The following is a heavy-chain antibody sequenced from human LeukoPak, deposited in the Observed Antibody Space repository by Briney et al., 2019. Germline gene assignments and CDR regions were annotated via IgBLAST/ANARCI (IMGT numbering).Heavy chain of an antibody. CDR1: GFTFSSYG. CDR3: ARDFELSH. J-gene: IGHJ4*02. CDR2: TWYDGSSK. Sequence: PGRSLRLSCAASGFTFSSYGMHWVRQAPGKGLEWVALTWYDGSSKHYADSVRGRFTISRDNSKNTLYLQMNSLRAEDTAVYYCARDFELSHWGQGTLVTVSS. D-gene: IGHD3-16*02. V-gene: IGHV3-33*01.